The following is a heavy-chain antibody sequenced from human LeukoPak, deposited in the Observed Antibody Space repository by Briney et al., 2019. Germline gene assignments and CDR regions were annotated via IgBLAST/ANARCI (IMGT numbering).Heavy chain of an antibody. D-gene: IGHD3-10*01. V-gene: IGHV3-23*01. CDR2: ISGGGGST. CDR3: AKVYGSGSYYPYYYGMDV. Sequence: GGSLRLSCAASGFTFSSYAMSWVRQAPGKGLEWVSAISGGGGSTYYADSVKGRFTISRDNSKNTLYLQMNSLRAEDTAVYYCAKVYGSGSYYPYYYGMDVWGKGTTVTVSS. CDR1: GFTFSSYA. J-gene: IGHJ6*04.